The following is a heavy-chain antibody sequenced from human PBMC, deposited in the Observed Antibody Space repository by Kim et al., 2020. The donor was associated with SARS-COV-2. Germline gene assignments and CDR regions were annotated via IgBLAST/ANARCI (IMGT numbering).Heavy chain of an antibody. V-gene: IGHV3-66*02. J-gene: IGHJ6*02. D-gene: IGHD6-13*01. Sequence: GGSLRLSCAASGFTVSSNYMSWVRQAPGKGLEWVSVIYSGGSTYYADSVKGRFTISRDNSKNTLYLQMNSLRAEDTAVYYCARDRGSSSWYYYYGMDVWGQGTTVTVSS. CDR2: IYSGGST. CDR1: GFTVSSNY. CDR3: ARDRGSSSWYYYYGMDV.